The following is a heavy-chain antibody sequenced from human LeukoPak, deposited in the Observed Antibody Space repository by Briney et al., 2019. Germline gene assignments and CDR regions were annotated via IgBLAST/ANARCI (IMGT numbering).Heavy chain of an antibody. J-gene: IGHJ6*02. CDR3: AREDPQTKVPEGMDV. CDR2: IYYTGTT. Sequence: SETLTLTCTVSGGSISHYYWSWIRQPPGKGPEWIGYIYYTGTTNYNPSLKSRVTISVDTSKNQFSLKLNSVTAADTAVYYCAREDPQTKVPEGMDVWGQGTTVTVSS. D-gene: IGHD4/OR15-4a*01. V-gene: IGHV4-59*01. CDR1: GGSISHYY.